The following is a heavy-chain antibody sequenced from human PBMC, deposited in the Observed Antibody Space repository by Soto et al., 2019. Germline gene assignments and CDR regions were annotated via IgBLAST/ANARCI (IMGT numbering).Heavy chain of an antibody. J-gene: IGHJ3*02. D-gene: IGHD1-26*01. V-gene: IGHV1-18*04. CDR1: GYTFVTYG. Sequence: QVPLVQSGPEVKQPGASVKVSCKASGYTFVTYGCTWVRQAPGQGLEWMGWISAYNANTKYTQKLQGRVTMTTDTSTSTAYMELRSLRSDDTAVYYCARRAWENSDAFDIWGQGAMVTVSS. CDR2: ISAYNANT. CDR3: ARRAWENSDAFDI.